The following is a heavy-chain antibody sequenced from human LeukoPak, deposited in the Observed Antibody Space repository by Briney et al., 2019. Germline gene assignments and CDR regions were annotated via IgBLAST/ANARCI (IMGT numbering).Heavy chain of an antibody. CDR1: GFTVSSNY. D-gene: IGHD3-22*01. CDR2: IYSGGTT. Sequence: PGRSLRLSCAASGFTVSSNYMSWVRQAPGKGLEWVSVIYSGGTTYYADSVKGRFTISRDNSKNTLYLQMNSLRAEDTAMYYCARDRGDSSGYYYGGYFQHWGQGTLVTVSS. V-gene: IGHV3-53*01. J-gene: IGHJ1*01. CDR3: ARDRGDSSGYYYGGYFQH.